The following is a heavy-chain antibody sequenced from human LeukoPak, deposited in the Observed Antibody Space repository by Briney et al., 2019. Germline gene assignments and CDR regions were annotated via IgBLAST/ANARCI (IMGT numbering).Heavy chain of an antibody. V-gene: IGHV3-48*03. D-gene: IGHD2-21*02. J-gene: IGHJ5*02. CDR2: ISSSGSTI. CDR3: ARDRRTNTVVVTAIGYNWFDP. Sequence: GGSLRLSCAASGFTFSSYEMNWVRQAPGKGLEWVSYISSSGSTIYYADSVKGRFTISRDNAKNSLYLQMNSLRAEDTAVYYCARDRRTNTVVVTAIGYNWFDPWGQGTLVTVSS. CDR1: GFTFSSYE.